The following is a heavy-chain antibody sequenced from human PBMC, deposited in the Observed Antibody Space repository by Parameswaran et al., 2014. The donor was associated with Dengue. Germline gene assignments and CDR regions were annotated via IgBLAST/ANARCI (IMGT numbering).Heavy chain of an antibody. V-gene: IGHV3-53*01. Sequence: VRQAPGKGLEWVSVIYSGGSTYYADSVKGRFTISRDNSKNTLYLQMNSLRAEDTAVYYCARDVYCSSTSCYSAWGQGTLVTVSS. CDR2: IYSGGST. CDR3: ARDVYCSSTSCYSA. D-gene: IGHD2-2*01. J-gene: IGHJ5*02.